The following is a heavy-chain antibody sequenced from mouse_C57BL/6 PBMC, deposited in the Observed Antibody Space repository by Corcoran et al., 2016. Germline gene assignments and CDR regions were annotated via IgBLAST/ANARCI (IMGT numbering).Heavy chain of an antibody. CDR2: INPYNGAT. Sequence: EVQLQQSGPELVKPGASVKISCKASGYSFTDYYMNWVKQSHGKSLEWIGDINPYNGATSYNQKFKGKATLTVDKSSSTAYMELHSLTSEDSAVYICACYWDYWGQGTTLTVSS. J-gene: IGHJ2*01. CDR1: GYSFTDYY. V-gene: IGHV1-26*01. CDR3: ACYWDY.